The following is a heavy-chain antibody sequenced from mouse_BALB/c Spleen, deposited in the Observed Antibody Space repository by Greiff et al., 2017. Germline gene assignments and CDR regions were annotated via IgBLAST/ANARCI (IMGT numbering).Heavy chain of an antibody. CDR1: GYSITSDYA. J-gene: IGHJ4*01. D-gene: IGHD2-14*01. CDR2: ISYSGST. CDR3: ARFPLYRYYAMDY. V-gene: IGHV3-2*02. Sequence: EVKLVESGPGLVKPSQSLSLTCTVTGYSITSDYAWNWIRQFPGNKLEWMGYISYSGSTSYNPSLKSRISITRDTSKNQFFLQLNSVTTEDTATYYCARFPLYRYYAMDYWGQGTSVTVSS.